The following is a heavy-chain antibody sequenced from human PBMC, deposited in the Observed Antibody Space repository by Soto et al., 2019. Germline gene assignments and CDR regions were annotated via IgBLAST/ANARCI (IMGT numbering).Heavy chain of an antibody. V-gene: IGHV4-30-2*01. CDR3: ARVPSP. J-gene: IGHJ5*02. CDR2: IYHSGST. CDR1: GCSISSGGYS. Sequence: SETLSLTFAVSGCSISSGGYSWTWIRQPPGKGLEWIGYIYHSGSTYYNPSLKSRVTISVDRSKNQFSLKLSSVTAADTAVYSCARVPSPWGQGTLVSVSS.